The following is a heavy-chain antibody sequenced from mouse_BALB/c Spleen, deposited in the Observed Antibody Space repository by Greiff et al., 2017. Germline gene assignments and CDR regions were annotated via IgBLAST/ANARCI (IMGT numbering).Heavy chain of an antibody. D-gene: IGHD2-3*01. CDR3: ARGGMGYSMDY. Sequence: QVQLQQSAAELARPGASVKISCKASGYAFSSYWMNWVKQRPGQGLEWIGQIYPGDGDTNYNGKFKGKATLTADKSSSTAYMQLSSLTSEDSAVYFCARGGMGYSMDYWGQGTSVTVSS. V-gene: IGHV1-80*01. CDR2: IYPGDGDT. J-gene: IGHJ4*01. CDR1: GYAFSSYW.